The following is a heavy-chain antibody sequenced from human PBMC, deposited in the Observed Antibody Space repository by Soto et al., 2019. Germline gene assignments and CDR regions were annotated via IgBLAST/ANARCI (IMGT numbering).Heavy chain of an antibody. CDR1: GFTFNNYA. CDR3: AKDRARVTGATPKCFDY. D-gene: IGHD2-21*02. J-gene: IGHJ4*02. V-gene: IGHV3-23*01. Sequence: EVQLLESGGGLVQPGGSLRLSCAASGFTFNNYAMTWVRQAPGKGLDWVSTISGSGGNTYYADSVKGRFTISRDNSKNTLYLQMSSLRAEDTALYYCAKDRARVTGATPKCFDYWGQGTLVTVSS. CDR2: ISGSGGNT.